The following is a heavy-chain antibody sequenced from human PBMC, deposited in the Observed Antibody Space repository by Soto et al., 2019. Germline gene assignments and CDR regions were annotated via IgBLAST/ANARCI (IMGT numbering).Heavy chain of an antibody. V-gene: IGHV1-69*01. CDR3: ARSNPGITGTRRAFDI. Sequence: QVQLVQSGAEVKKPGSSVKVSCKASGGTFSSYAISWVRQAPGQGLEWMGGIIPIFGTANYAQKFQGRVTITADESTRTAYMELSSLRSEDTAVYYCARSNPGITGTRRAFDIWGQGTMVTVSS. J-gene: IGHJ3*02. CDR2: IIPIFGTA. CDR1: GGTFSSYA. D-gene: IGHD1-7*01.